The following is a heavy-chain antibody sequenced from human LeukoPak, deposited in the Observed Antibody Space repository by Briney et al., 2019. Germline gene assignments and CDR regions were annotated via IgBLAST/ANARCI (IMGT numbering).Heavy chain of an antibody. CDR3: ARRGSGSWYFDL. D-gene: IGHD3-10*01. J-gene: IGHJ2*01. V-gene: IGHV4-34*01. CDR2: INHSGST. CDR1: GGSFSGYY. Sequence: SSETLSLTCAVYGGSFSGYYWSWIRQPPGKGLEWIGEINHSGSTNYNPSLKSRVTISVDTSKNQFSLKLSSVTAADTAVYYCARRGSGSWYFDLWGRGTLVTVSS.